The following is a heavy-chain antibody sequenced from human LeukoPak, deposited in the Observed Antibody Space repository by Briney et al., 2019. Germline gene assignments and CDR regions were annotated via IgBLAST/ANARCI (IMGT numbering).Heavy chain of an antibody. V-gene: IGHV3-7*01. CDR2: IKQDGSEK. CDR1: GFTFSSYW. D-gene: IGHD5-24*01. Sequence: PGGSLRLSCAASGFTFSSYWMSWVRQAPGKGLEWVANIKQDGSEKYYVDSVKGRFTISRDNAKNSLYLQMNSLRAEDTAVYYCAYSRWLQYNAFDIWGQGTMVTVSS. CDR3: AYSRWLQYNAFDI. J-gene: IGHJ3*02.